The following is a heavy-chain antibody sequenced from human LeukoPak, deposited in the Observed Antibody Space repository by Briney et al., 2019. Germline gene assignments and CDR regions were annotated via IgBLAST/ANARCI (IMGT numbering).Heavy chain of an antibody. J-gene: IGHJ5*02. V-gene: IGHV3-7*03. CDR2: INQDGTEK. D-gene: IGHD3-3*01. CDR3: ARDPSSPYYDFWSGPNWFDP. CDR1: GFTFSSYW. Sequence: PGGSLRLSCAASGFTFSSYWMSWVRQAPGEGLEWVAKINQDGTEKAYVDSVRGRFTISRDNAKNSLFLQMNSLRSEDTAVYYCARDPSSPYYDFWSGPNWFDPWGQGTLVTVSS.